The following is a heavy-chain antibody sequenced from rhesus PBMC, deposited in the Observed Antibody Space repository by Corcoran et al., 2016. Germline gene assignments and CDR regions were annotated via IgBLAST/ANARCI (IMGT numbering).Heavy chain of an antibody. D-gene: IGHD6-31*01. CDR1: GGSISDDYY. V-gene: IGHV4-106*01. CDR2: IYGSGGGT. Sequence: QVQLQESGPGLVKPSETLSLTCAVSGGSISDDYYWSWICQPPGKGLGWIVYIYGSGGGTNYNPSLNIRVTISIDTSKSQFSLKLSSVTAADTSVYYCARDRGSGWPGFDYWGQGVLVTVSS. J-gene: IGHJ4*01. CDR3: ARDRGSGWPGFDY.